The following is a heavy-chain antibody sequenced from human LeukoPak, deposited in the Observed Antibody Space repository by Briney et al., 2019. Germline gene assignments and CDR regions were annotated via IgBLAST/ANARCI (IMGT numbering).Heavy chain of an antibody. J-gene: IGHJ6*02. CDR1: GGSFSGYY. D-gene: IGHD3-10*01. V-gene: IGHV4-34*01. CDR3: ARGRGGYYGSGSYYPTYYYYGMDV. CDR2: INHSGST. Sequence: PSETLSLTCAVYGGSFSGYYWSWIRQPPGKGLEWIGEINHSGSTNYNPSLKSRVTISVDTSKNQFSLKLSSVTAADTAVYYCARGRGGYYGSGSYYPTYYYYGMDVWGQGTTVTVSS.